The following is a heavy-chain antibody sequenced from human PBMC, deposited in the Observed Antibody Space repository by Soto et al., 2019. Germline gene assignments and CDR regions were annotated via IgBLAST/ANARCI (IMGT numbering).Heavy chain of an antibody. V-gene: IGHV1-18*01. CDR3: ARAGQYYDSSGYVN. Sequence: QVKLVQSGTKVKKPGASLKVSCKASGYSFATSGISWVRQAPGQGLEWMGWISVYNGNTNYDQKLHDRVTMTTDTSTTTAYLELRRLRSDDTAVYYCARAGQYYDSSGYVNWGQGTLVTVSS. D-gene: IGHD3-22*01. J-gene: IGHJ4*02. CDR1: GYSFATSG. CDR2: ISVYNGNT.